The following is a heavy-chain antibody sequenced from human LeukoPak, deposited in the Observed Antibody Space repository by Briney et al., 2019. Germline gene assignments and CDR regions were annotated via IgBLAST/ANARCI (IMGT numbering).Heavy chain of an antibody. CDR2: INSDGGST. CDR3: ASMNGHAFDN. CDR1: GFTLSSYW. D-gene: IGHD2-8*01. Sequence: QPGGSLRLSCGASGFTLSSYWMHWVRQAPGKGLVWVSGINSDGGSTRYADSVKGRFIITRDNAKNMLYLQMNSLRAEDTAVYYCASMNGHAFDNWGQGTRVTVSS. J-gene: IGHJ3*02. V-gene: IGHV3-74*01.